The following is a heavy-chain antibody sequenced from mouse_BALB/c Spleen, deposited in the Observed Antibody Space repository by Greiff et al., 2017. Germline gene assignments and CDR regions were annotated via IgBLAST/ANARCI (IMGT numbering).Heavy chain of an antibody. Sequence: VHVKQSGPELVKPGASVKISCKASGYTFTDYNMHWVKQSHGKSLEWIGYIYPYNGGTGYNQKFKSKATLTVDNSSSTAYMELRSLTSEDSAVYYCARGELGRDWFAYWGQGTLVTVSA. D-gene: IGHD4-1*01. CDR2: IYPYNGGT. CDR3: ARGELGRDWFAY. V-gene: IGHV1S29*02. CDR1: GYTFTDYN. J-gene: IGHJ3*01.